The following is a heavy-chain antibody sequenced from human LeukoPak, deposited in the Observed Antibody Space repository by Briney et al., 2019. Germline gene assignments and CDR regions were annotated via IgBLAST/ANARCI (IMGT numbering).Heavy chain of an antibody. V-gene: IGHV1-69*13. CDR3: ARYRLQSDYYYYYGMDV. CDR1: GGTFSSYA. Sequence: SVKVSCKASGGTFSSYAISWVRQAPGQGLEWMGGIIPIFGTANYAQKFQGRVTITADESTSTAYMELSSLRSEDTAVYYCARYRLQSDYYYYYGMDVWGQGTTVTVSS. J-gene: IGHJ6*02. D-gene: IGHD4-11*01. CDR2: IIPIFGTA.